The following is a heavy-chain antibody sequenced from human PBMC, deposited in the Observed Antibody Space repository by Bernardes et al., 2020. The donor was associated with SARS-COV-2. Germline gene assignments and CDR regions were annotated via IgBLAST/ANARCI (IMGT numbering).Heavy chain of an antibody. D-gene: IGHD4-17*01. CDR1: GGSISSYY. Sequence: SETLSLTCTVSGGSISSYYWSWIRQPPGKGLEWIGYIYYSGSTHYNPSLKSRVTISVDTSKNQFSLKLSSVTAADTAVYYCARLNYGDYWGWFDPWGQGTLVTVSS. J-gene: IGHJ5*02. CDR2: IYYSGST. CDR3: ARLNYGDYWGWFDP. V-gene: IGHV4-59*08.